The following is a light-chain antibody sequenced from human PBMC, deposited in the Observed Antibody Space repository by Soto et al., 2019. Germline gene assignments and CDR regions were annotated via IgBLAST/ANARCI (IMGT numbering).Light chain of an antibody. Sequence: DIQLTQSPSFLSASVGDRVTITCRASQGISSYLAWYQQKPGKAPKLLIYAASTLQSGVPSRFSGSGSGTEFILTISSLQPEDFATYYCLQLNSYPPFTFGPGTKVDIK. CDR1: QGISSY. CDR2: AAS. J-gene: IGKJ3*01. V-gene: IGKV1-9*01. CDR3: LQLNSYPPFT.